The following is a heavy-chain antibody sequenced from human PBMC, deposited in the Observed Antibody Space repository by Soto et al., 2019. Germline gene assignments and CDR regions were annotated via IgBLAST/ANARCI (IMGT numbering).Heavy chain of an antibody. J-gene: IGHJ6*02. Sequence: PGGSLRLSCAASGFTVSSNYMSWVRQAPGKGLEWVSVIYSGGSTYYADSVKGRFTISRDNSKNTLYLQMNSLRAEDTAVYYCARDSRAAAGKYYYYGMDVWGHGTTVTVSS. D-gene: IGHD6-13*01. CDR3: ARDSRAAAGKYYYYGMDV. CDR2: IYSGGST. CDR1: GFTVSSNY. V-gene: IGHV3-53*01.